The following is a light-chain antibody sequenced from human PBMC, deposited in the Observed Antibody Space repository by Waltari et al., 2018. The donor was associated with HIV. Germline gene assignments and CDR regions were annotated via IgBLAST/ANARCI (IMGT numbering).Light chain of an antibody. J-gene: IGLJ2*01. CDR1: SSDVGGYNY. CDR3: SSFAGSYTWL. Sequence: QSALTQPRSVSGSPGQSVTISCTGTSSDVGGYNYVSWYQQLPGNAPKLMIYDRTKRPSGVPERFACSKAGNTASTTSSGHQAEDEADYYCSSFAGSYTWLFGGGTKLTVL. CDR2: DRT. V-gene: IGLV2-11*01.